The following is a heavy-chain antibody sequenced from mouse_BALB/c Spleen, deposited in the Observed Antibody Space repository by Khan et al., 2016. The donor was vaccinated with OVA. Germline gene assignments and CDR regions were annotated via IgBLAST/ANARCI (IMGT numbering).Heavy chain of an antibody. CDR2: IDPANGNA. CDR3: APYGNYFDY. D-gene: IGHD2-10*02. V-gene: IGHV14-3*02. J-gene: IGHJ2*01. Sequence: VRLQQSGAELVKPGASVKLSCTPSGFNIKDTYMHWVKQRPEQGLEWIGRIDPANGNANYDPKFQGKATITADTSSNTAYLQLSSLTSEDTTVYYCAPYGNYFDYWGQGTTLTVSS. CDR1: GFNIKDTY.